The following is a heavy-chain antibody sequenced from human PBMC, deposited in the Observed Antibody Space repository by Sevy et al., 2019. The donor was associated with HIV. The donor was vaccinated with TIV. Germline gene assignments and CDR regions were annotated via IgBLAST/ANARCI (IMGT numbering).Heavy chain of an antibody. D-gene: IGHD3-3*01. CDR1: GGSFSGFY. Sequence: SETLSLTCAVYGGSFSGFYWTWIRQPPGKGLEWIGEINHIGSTTYNPSLKSRVTISVDTSKNQFSLKLSSVTAADTAVYYCARGQWELYYWGRESRSPSPQ. CDR3: ARGQWELYY. J-gene: IGHJ4*02. CDR2: INHIGST. V-gene: IGHV4-34*01.